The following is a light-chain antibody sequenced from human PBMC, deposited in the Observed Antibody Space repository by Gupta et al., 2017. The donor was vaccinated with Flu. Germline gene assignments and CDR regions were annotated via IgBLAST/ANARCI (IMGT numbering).Light chain of an antibody. V-gene: IGKV3-20*01. Sequence: EEAALSCRASQSVSSNYLDWYQQKPGQAPRLLIYGASSRAAGIPDRFSGSGYGTDFNLTISRLEPEDFAVYYCQHYVTSVRTFGGGTEVEIK. CDR2: GAS. CDR3: QHYVTSVRT. J-gene: IGKJ4*02. CDR1: QSVSSNY.